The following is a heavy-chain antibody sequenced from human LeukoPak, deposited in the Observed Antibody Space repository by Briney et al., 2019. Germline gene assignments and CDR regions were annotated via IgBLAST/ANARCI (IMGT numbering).Heavy chain of an antibody. CDR2: ISSSGGST. V-gene: IGHV3-23*01. CDR3: AKLPQYYYGSGSYYTDYYYGMDV. D-gene: IGHD3-10*01. Sequence: GGSLRLSCAASGFTFSSYAMSWVRQAPGKGLEWVSAISSSGGSTYYADSVKGRFTISRDNSKNTLYLQMNSLRAEDTAVYYCAKLPQYYYGSGSYYTDYYYGMDVWGQGTTVTVSS. CDR1: GFTFSSYA. J-gene: IGHJ6*02.